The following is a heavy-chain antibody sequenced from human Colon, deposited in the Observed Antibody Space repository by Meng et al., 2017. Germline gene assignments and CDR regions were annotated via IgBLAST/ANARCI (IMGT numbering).Heavy chain of an antibody. J-gene: IGHJ5*02. V-gene: IGHV3-43D*03. CDR3: AKADWIVVSWFDP. CDR2: INRDGSIT. CDR1: GCTFGDYA. D-gene: IGHD3-22*01. Sequence: GGSVGRSGASLILACAASGCTFGDYAMDWVRQTPGKALEWVSFINRDGSITYYADSVKDRFTISRDNNKNSLYLQMNSLRVDDAALYYCAKADWIVVSWFDPWGQGILVTVSS.